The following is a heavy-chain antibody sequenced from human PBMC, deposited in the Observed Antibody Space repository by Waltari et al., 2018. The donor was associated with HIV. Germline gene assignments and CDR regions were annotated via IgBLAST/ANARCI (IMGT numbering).Heavy chain of an antibody. J-gene: IGHJ4*02. D-gene: IGHD3-22*01. CDR2: ISSSSSYI. CDR1: GFTFSRYR. CDR3: ASTEGSGSSGGY. Sequence: EVQLVASGGGLFKHGGSLDYSGAAPGFTFSRYRMTSVRQAPGKGLEWVSSISSSSSYIYYADSVKGRFTISRDNAKNSLYLQMNSLRAEDTAVYYCASTEGSGSSGGYWGQGTLVTVSS. V-gene: IGHV3-21*01.